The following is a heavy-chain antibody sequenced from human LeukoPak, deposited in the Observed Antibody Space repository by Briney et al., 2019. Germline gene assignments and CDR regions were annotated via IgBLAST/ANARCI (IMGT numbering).Heavy chain of an antibody. V-gene: IGHV3-33*06. D-gene: IGHD6-6*01. CDR2: IWYDGSHQ. Sequence: PGGSLRLSCAASGFPFSGSGMHWVRQAPGKGLEWVAVIWYDGSHQYYADSVKGRFTISRDNSKNTLDLQMNSLRVEDTAVYYSAKVMQLVLDYWGQGTLVTVSS. J-gene: IGHJ4*02. CDR3: AKVMQLVLDY. CDR1: GFPFSGSG.